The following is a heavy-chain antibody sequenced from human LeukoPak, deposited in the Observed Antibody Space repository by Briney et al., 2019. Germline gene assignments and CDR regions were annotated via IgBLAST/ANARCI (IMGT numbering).Heavy chain of an antibody. CDR2: INSDGSDT. CDR3: ARHEYSSSPTDY. V-gene: IGHV3-74*01. CDR1: GFIFTTYW. Sequence: GGSLRLSCSASGFIFTTYWMHWGRDAPGKGRVWVARINSDGSDTYYADSVKGRFTISRDNSKNTVYLQINSLRAEDTAVYYCARHEYSSSPTDYWGQGTLVTVSS. J-gene: IGHJ4*02. D-gene: IGHD6-6*01.